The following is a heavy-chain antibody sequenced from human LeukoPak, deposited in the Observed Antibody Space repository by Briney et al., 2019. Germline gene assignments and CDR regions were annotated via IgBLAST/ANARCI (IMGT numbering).Heavy chain of an antibody. J-gene: IGHJ4*02. V-gene: IGHV3-66*02. CDR1: GFTVSSNY. Sequence: GGSLRLSCAASGFTVSSNYMSWVRQAPGKGLEWVSVISSGGSTYYADSVKGRFTISRDNSKNTLYLQMNSLRAEDTAVYYCAKDPQKWESYFDYWGQGTLVTVSS. D-gene: IGHD1-26*01. CDR2: ISSGGST. CDR3: AKDPQKWESYFDY.